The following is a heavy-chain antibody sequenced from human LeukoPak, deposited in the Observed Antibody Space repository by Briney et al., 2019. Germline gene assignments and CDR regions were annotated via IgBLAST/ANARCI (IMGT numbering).Heavy chain of an antibody. D-gene: IGHD1-26*01. CDR2: IRYDGSNQ. Sequence: GGSLRLSCTASGFTFSRHGMHWVRQAPGKGLNWVTFIRYDGSNQYYTDSLMGRFTISRDNSKNTLYLQMNSLRVDDTAVYYCARDPYSGNYGAYYYYYMDVWGKGTTVTISS. J-gene: IGHJ6*03. CDR1: GFTFSRHG. CDR3: ARDPYSGNYGAYYYYYMDV. V-gene: IGHV3-30*02.